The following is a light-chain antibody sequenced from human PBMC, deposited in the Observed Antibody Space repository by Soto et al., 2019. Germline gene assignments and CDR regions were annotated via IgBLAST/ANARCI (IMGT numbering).Light chain of an antibody. J-gene: IGKJ1*01. CDR1: QSVSNY. CDR2: DAS. CDR3: QQRSNWPRT. V-gene: IGKV3-11*01. Sequence: PGERATLSCKTSQSVSNYLAWYQQKPGQAPRLLIYDASNRATGIPARFSGSGSGTDSTLTISSLEPEDFALYYCQQRSNWPRTFGQGTKVEIK.